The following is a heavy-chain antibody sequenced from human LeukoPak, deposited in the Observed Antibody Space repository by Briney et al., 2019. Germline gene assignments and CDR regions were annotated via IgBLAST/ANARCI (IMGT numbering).Heavy chain of an antibody. D-gene: IGHD5-12*01. CDR1: GFSFSSYG. J-gene: IGHJ4*02. CDR3: ARDRGYTQDY. CDR2: ISYDGNHI. V-gene: IGHV3-33*01. Sequence: GGSLRLSCAASGFSFSSYGFHWVRQAPGKGLEWVSAISYDGNHIHYADSVKGRFTISRDNSKNTLYLQMNSLRAEDTAVYYCARDRGYTQDYWGLGTLVTVSS.